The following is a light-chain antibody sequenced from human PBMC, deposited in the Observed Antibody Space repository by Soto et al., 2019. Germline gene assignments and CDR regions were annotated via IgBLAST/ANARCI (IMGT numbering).Light chain of an antibody. CDR3: SSHTSAHTLV. CDR1: SSDVGGYNY. J-gene: IGLJ1*01. CDR2: EVS. Sequence: ALTQPASVSGSPGQSITISCIGTSSDVGGYNYVSWYQQFPGRAPKLIIEEVSNRPSGVSNRFSGSKSGNTASLTISGLQAEDEADYHCSSHTSAHTLVFGTGTKVTVL. V-gene: IGLV2-14*01.